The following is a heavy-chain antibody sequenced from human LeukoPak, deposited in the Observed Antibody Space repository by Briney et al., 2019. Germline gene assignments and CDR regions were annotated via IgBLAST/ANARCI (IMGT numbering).Heavy chain of an antibody. CDR1: GFTFSNYA. CDR2: ISGSGGST. J-gene: IGHJ4*02. V-gene: IGHV3-23*01. Sequence: GGSLRLSCAASGFTFSNYAMIWVRQAPGKGLEWVSGISGSGGSTYDADSVKGRFTISRDNSKNTVNLQMNSLRADDTAVYYCVKNFGITPYYFDYWDQGTLVTVSS. CDR3: VKNFGITPYYFDY. D-gene: IGHD4-23*01.